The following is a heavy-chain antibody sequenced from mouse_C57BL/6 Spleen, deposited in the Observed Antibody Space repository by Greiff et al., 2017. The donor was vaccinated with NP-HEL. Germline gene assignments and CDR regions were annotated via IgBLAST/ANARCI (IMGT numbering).Heavy chain of an antibody. CDR1: GYAFSSYW. CDR3: ALIYYYGSSCDY. D-gene: IGHD1-1*01. V-gene: IGHV1-80*01. J-gene: IGHJ2*01. Sequence: VQLQQSGAELVKPGASVKISCKASGYAFSSYWMNWVKQRPGKGLEWIGQIYPGDGDTNYNGKFKGKATLTADKSSSKAYMRLSSLTSEDSAVYFCALIYYYGSSCDYWGQGTTRTVAS. CDR2: IYPGDGDT.